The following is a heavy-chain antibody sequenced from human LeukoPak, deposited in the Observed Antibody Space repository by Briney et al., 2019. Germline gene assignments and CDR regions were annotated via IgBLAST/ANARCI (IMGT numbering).Heavy chain of an antibody. CDR2: IRYDGSNK. CDR3: AKVTVVIATGAFDI. V-gene: IGHV3-30*02. D-gene: IGHD2-21*01. J-gene: IGHJ3*02. CDR1: GFTFSSYG. Sequence: PGGSLRLSCAASGFTFSSYGMHWVRQAPGKGLEWVAFIRYDGSNKYYADSVKGRFTISRDNSKNTLYLQMNSLRAEDTAVYYCAKVTVVIATGAFDIWGQGTMVTVSS.